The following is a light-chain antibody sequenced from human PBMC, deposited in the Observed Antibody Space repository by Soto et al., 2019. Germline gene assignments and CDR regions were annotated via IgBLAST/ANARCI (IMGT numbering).Light chain of an antibody. Sequence: IVLTQSPGTLSLSPGEGATLSCRASQSLTSTYLAWYQQKPGQAPRLLIYGASGRATGLPDRFSGSGSGTDFTLTISRLEPEDLAVYYCQQYGSSPYTFGQGTKLDIK. V-gene: IGKV3-20*01. CDR3: QQYGSSPYT. CDR2: GAS. J-gene: IGKJ2*01. CDR1: QSLTSTY.